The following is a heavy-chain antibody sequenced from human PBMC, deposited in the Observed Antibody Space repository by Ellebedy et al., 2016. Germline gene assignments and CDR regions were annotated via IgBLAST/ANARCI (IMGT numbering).Heavy chain of an antibody. V-gene: IGHV4-39*01. CDR2: IYYSGST. CDR1: GGSISSYY. D-gene: IGHD3-22*01. CDR3: ARRQVVIGNWFDP. Sequence: SETLSLTCSVSGGSISSYYWGWIRQPPGKGLEWIGSIYYSGSTHYNPSLKSRVTISVDTSKNQFSLKLNSVTAADTAVYYCARRQVVIGNWFDPWGQGTLVTVSS. J-gene: IGHJ5*02.